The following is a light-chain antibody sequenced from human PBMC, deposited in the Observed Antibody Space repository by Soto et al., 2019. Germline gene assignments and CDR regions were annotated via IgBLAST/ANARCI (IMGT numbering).Light chain of an antibody. V-gene: IGKV1-39*01. J-gene: IGKJ5*01. CDR2: AAS. CDR1: QNISSY. CDR3: QQSYSTPWT. Sequence: RVTRSISSLSACVGYRNTVTFGASQNISSYLNWYQQKPGKAPKLLIYAASSLQSGVPSRFSGSGSGTDFTLTISSLQPEDFATYYCQQSYSTPWTFGQGTQLEIK.